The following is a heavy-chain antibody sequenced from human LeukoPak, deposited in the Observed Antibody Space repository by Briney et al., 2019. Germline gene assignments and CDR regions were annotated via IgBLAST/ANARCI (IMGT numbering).Heavy chain of an antibody. CDR3: ARVLHIGGYDY. J-gene: IGHJ4*02. Sequence: GGSLRLSCAASGFTLNNFWMNWVRQAPGKGLECVANINPDGREKYYGDFVEGRFTISRDNSKNTLYLHMGSLRAEDMAVYYCARVLHIGGYDYWGQGTLVTVSS. D-gene: IGHD3-16*01. CDR1: GFTLNNFW. V-gene: IGHV3-7*02. CDR2: INPDGREK.